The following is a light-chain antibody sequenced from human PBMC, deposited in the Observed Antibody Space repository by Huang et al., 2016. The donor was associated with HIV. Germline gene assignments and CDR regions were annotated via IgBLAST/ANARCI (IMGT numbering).Light chain of an antibody. J-gene: IGKJ1*01. CDR1: QSVSSTY. V-gene: IGKV3-20*01. CDR2: GAS. Sequence: ESVLTQSPGTLSLSPGERATLPCRASQSVSSTYLAWYQQKPGQAPRLLFYGASSRATGIPDRFSGSGSGTDFTLNISRLEPEDLAVYYCQQYDSSPWTFGQGTEVEIK. CDR3: QQYDSSPWT.